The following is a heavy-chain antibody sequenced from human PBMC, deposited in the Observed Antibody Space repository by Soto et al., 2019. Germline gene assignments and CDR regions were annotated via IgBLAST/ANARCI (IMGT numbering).Heavy chain of an antibody. Sequence: SGPTLVKPTQTLTLTCTFSGFSLSTSGVGVGWIRQPPGKALEWLALIYWDDDKRYSPSLKSRLTITKDTSKNQVVLTMTNMDPVDTATYYCAHRGANYDSERNYFDYWGQGTLVTVSS. CDR3: AHRGANYDSERNYFDY. CDR2: IYWDDDK. J-gene: IGHJ4*02. D-gene: IGHD3-3*01. CDR1: GFSLSTSGVG. V-gene: IGHV2-5*02.